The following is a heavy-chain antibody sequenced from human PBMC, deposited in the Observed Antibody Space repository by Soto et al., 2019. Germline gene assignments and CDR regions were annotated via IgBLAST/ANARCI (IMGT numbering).Heavy chain of an antibody. J-gene: IGHJ5*02. CDR2: ISAYNGNT. CDR3: AREEGVIFRNWFDP. D-gene: IGHD3-16*02. V-gene: IGHV1-18*01. CDR1: GYTFTSYG. Sequence: ASVKVSCKASGYTFTSYGISWVRQAPGQGLERMGWISAYNGNTNYAQKLQGRVTMTTDTSTSTAYMELSSLRSDDTAVYYCAREEGVIFRNWFDPWGQGTLVTVAS.